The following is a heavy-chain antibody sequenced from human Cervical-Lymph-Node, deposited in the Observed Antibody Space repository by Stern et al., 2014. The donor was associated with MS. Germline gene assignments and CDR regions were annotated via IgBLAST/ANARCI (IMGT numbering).Heavy chain of an antibody. CDR3: ATDRGVK. V-gene: IGHV1-24*01. D-gene: IGHD3-10*01. Sequence: VQLVQSGAEVKKPGASVTVSCNVSGHPLSELAIHWLRQLPTSGLEWLGQVDPEEGETVFAQRLQGRLTMTEDPTTGTAYMTLTALTSDDTAVYYCATDRGVKWGPGTLVAVSS. CDR2: VDPEEGET. J-gene: IGHJ4*02. CDR1: GHPLSELA.